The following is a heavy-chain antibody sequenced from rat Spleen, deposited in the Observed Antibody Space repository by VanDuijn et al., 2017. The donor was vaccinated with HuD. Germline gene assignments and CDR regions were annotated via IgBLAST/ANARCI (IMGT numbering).Heavy chain of an antibody. CDR1: GFTFSDYH. CDR2: ISPSGGST. J-gene: IGHJ2*01. Sequence: EVQLVGSGGGLVQPGRSLKLSCAASGFTFSDYHMAWVRQAPKKGLEWVSSISPSGGSTYYRDSVKGRFTLSRDNAKSSLYLQMDSLRSEDTATYYCTRDRILRSTGFDYWGQGVMVTVSS. V-gene: IGHV5-20*01. D-gene: IGHD1-6*01. CDR3: TRDRILRSTGFDY.